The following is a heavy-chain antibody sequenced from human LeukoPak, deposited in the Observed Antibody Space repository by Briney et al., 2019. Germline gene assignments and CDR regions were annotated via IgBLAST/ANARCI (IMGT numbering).Heavy chain of an antibody. CDR3: ARDLAYSGSHDY. D-gene: IGHD1-26*01. J-gene: IGHJ4*02. Sequence: KFQGRVTITRETSASTAYMELSSLRSEDTAVYYCARDLAYSGSHDYWGQGTLVTVSS. V-gene: IGHV1-3*01.